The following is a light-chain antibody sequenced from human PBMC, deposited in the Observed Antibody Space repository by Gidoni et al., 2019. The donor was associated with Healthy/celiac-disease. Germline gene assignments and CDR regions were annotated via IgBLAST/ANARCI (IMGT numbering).Light chain of an antibody. CDR2: EVS. CDR3: CSYAGSSTLV. Sequence: QSALTPPASVSGSPGQSITISCTGTSSHVGSYNLVSWYQQHPGNAPKLMIYEVSKRPSGVSNRFSGSKSGNTASLTISGLQAEDEADYYCCSYAGSSTLVFGGGTKLTVL. CDR1: SSHVGSYNL. V-gene: IGLV2-23*02. J-gene: IGLJ2*01.